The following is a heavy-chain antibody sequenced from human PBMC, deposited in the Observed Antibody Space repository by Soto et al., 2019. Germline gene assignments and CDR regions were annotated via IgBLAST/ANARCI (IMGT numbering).Heavy chain of an antibody. CDR2: IYYSGST. J-gene: IGHJ4*02. D-gene: IGHD6-13*01. Sequence: PSETLSLTCTVSGGSISSYYWSWIRQPPGKGLEWIGYIYYSGSTNYNPSLKSRVTISVDTSKNQFSLKLSSVTAADTAVYYCARRSAGYSSSWSGNYPPYFDYWGQGTLVTVSS. CDR3: ARRSAGYSSSWSGNYPPYFDY. CDR1: GGSISSYY. V-gene: IGHV4-59*08.